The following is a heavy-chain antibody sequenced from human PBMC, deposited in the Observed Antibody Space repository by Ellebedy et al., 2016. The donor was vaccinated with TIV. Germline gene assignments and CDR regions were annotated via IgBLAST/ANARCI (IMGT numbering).Heavy chain of an antibody. Sequence: GGSLRLSCVASGFIFGSYWMLWVRQAPGKGLEWVSVIYSGGSTYYADSVKGRFTISRDNSKNTLYLQMSSLRAEDTAVYYCATVGSGSYSYYYYGMDVWGQGTTVTVSS. J-gene: IGHJ6*02. CDR3: ATVGSGSYSYYYYGMDV. V-gene: IGHV3-66*01. CDR1: GFIFGSYW. D-gene: IGHD3-10*01. CDR2: IYSGGST.